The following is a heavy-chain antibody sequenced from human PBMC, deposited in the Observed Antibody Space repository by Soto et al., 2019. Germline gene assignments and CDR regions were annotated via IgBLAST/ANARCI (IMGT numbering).Heavy chain of an antibody. Sequence: QVQLVQSGAELKKPGSSVKVSCKASGGTFSSYAISWVRQAPGQGLEWMGGIIPIFGTANFAQKFQGRVTITADESTSTAYMELSSLRSEDTAVYYCARDRERYYYDSSGYLPYYFDYWGQGTLVIVSS. V-gene: IGHV1-69*01. CDR1: GGTFSSYA. J-gene: IGHJ4*02. CDR2: IIPIFGTA. CDR3: ARDRERYYYDSSGYLPYYFDY. D-gene: IGHD3-22*01.